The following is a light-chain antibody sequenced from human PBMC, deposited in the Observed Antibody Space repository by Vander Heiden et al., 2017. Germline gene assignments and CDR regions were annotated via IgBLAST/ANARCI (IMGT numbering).Light chain of an antibody. Sequence: DIQMTPSPSSLSASVGDRVTITCRASQSISSYLNWYQQKPGKAPKLLIYAASSLQSGVPSRFSGSGSGTDFTLTISSLQPEDFATYYCQQSYSTLGTFGGGTKVEIK. CDR3: QQSYSTLGT. V-gene: IGKV1-39*01. J-gene: IGKJ4*01. CDR2: AAS. CDR1: QSISSY.